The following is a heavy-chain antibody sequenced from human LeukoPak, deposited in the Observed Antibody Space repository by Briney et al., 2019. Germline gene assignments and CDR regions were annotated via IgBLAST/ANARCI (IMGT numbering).Heavy chain of an antibody. J-gene: IGHJ3*02. CDR2: IIPILGIA. CDR1: GGTFSSYA. Sequence: SVKVSCKASGGTFSSYAISWVRQAPGQGLEWMGKIIPILGIANYAQKFQGRVTITADKSTSTAYMEMSSLRSEDTAVYYCARSNGDGYHAFDIWGQGTMVTVSS. D-gene: IGHD5-12*01. CDR3: ARSNGDGYHAFDI. V-gene: IGHV1-69*04.